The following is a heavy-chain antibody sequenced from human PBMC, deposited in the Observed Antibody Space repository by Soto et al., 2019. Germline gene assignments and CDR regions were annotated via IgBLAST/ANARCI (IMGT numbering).Heavy chain of an antibody. CDR3: AMCDTAIVTWAAFYI. J-gene: IGHJ3*02. Sequence: GGSLRLSCAASGFTFSRYGMHWARQAPGKGLEWVAVISYDGSNKYYVDSVKGRFTISRDSSKNTLYLQMNSLRVEDTAVYYCAMCDTAIVTWAAFYIWGQGTMVTV. CDR1: GFTFSRYG. V-gene: IGHV3-30-3*01. D-gene: IGHD5-18*01. CDR2: ISYDGSNK.